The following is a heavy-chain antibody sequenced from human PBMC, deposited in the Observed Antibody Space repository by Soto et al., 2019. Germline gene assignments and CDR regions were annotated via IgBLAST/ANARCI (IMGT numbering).Heavy chain of an antibody. CDR3: ARVRYGDY. Sequence: QVHLVQSGAEVKKPGASVKVSCKASGYTFTSYGITWVRQAPGQGLEWMGCISAHNGNTDYAQKLQGRVIVTRDTSSSTAYMELRSLRSDDTAVYYCARVRYGDYLGQGALVTVSS. CDR2: ISAHNGNT. V-gene: IGHV1-18*01. CDR1: GYTFTSYG. D-gene: IGHD1-1*01. J-gene: IGHJ4*02.